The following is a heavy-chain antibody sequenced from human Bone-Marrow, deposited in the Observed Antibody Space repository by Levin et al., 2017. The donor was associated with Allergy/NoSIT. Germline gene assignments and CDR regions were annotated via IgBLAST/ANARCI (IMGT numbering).Heavy chain of an antibody. Sequence: WASVKVSCKASGSTFSDHYMHWVRQAPGQGLEWMGWINPQTGTTKYAQKFQGRVTMTRDTSVSTAYMELSRLRSDDTAVYYCARDWGQCSVSSCFENWFDTWGQGTLVTVSS. CDR2: INPQTGTT. D-gene: IGHD2-2*01. V-gene: IGHV1-2*02. CDR1: GSTFSDHY. J-gene: IGHJ5*02. CDR3: ARDWGQCSVSSCFENWFDT.